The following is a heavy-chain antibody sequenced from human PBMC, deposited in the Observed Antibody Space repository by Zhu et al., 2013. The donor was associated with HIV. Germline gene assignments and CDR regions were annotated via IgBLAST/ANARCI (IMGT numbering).Heavy chain of an antibody. CDR3: ALNYFFYYMDV. J-gene: IGHJ6*03. CDR1: GYIFTSFG. CDR2: ISGYNGKT. V-gene: IGHV1-18*01. Sequence: QVQLEQSGAEVKKPGASVKVSCKASGYIFTSFGISWVRQAPGQRLEWMGWISGYNGKTNYARNLQDRVTMTVDISSSTAYLELRSLRSDDTAIYYCALNYFFYYMDVWGKGTTVTVSS.